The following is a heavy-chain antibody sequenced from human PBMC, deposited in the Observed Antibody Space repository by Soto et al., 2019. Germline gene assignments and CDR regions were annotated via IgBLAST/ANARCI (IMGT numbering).Heavy chain of an antibody. CDR3: ARESGTYDSSGPDAFDI. CDR1: GGTFSSYI. J-gene: IGHJ3*02. Sequence: QVQLVQSGAEVKKPGSSVTVSCKASGGTFSSYIINWVRQAHGQGLEWMGRIIPIVAIANYAQKFQGRVTITADKSTSTAYMELSSLRSEDTAVYYCARESGTYDSSGPDAFDIWSQGTMVTVSS. D-gene: IGHD3-22*01. CDR2: IIPIVAIA. V-gene: IGHV1-69*08.